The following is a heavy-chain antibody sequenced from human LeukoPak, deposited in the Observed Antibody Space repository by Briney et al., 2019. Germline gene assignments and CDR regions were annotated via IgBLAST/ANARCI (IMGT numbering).Heavy chain of an antibody. CDR3: AREKVGYCSGGSCPYYFDY. CDR1: GGFISSYY. Sequence: PSETLSLTCTVSGGFISSYYWSWIRQPAGKGLEWIGRIYTSGDTSYNPSLKSRVTMSVDTSKNHFSLKLSSATAADTAVYYCAREKVGYCSGGSCPYYFDYWGQGTLVTVSS. V-gene: IGHV4-4*07. J-gene: IGHJ4*02. D-gene: IGHD2-15*01. CDR2: IYTSGDT.